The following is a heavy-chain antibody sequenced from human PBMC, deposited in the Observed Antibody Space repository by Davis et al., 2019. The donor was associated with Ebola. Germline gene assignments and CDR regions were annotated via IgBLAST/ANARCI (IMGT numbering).Heavy chain of an antibody. D-gene: IGHD4-23*01. CDR1: GSTFSNYA. Sequence: GGSLRLSCAASGSTFSNYAMSWVRQAPGKGLEWVSGISGSGATTYYADSVKGRFTISRDNSKNTLYLQMNSLKTEDTAVYYCTGGNSPDYWGQGTLVTVSS. CDR3: TGGNSPDY. J-gene: IGHJ4*02. CDR2: ISGSGATT. V-gene: IGHV3-23*01.